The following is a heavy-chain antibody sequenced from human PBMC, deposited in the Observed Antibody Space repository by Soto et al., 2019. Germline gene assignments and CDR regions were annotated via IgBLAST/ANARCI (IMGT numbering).Heavy chain of an antibody. CDR3: ARARGSGSYYYYYYYMDV. D-gene: IGHD3-10*01. CDR2: INSDGSST. Sequence: GGSLRLSCAASGFTLSSYWMHWVRQAPGKGLVWVSRINSDGSSTSYADSVKGRFTISRDNAKNTLYLQMNSLRAEDTAVYYCARARGSGSYYYYYYYMDVRGKGTTVTVSS. J-gene: IGHJ6*03. CDR1: GFTLSSYW. V-gene: IGHV3-74*01.